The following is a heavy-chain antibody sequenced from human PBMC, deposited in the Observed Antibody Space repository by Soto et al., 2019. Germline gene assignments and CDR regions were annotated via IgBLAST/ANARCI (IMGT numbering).Heavy chain of an antibody. V-gene: IGHV1-18*01. J-gene: IGHJ4*02. D-gene: IGHD1-26*01. CDR1: GATLDTFINFG. CDR2: ISADNGNT. Sequence: GASVKVSCKASGATLDTFINFGITWVRRAPGQGLEWMGGISADNGNTHYAQELQGRLTITADASTSTAYMELRSLRSDDTAVYYCARDKGWEPTDYWGQGTLVTVSS. CDR3: ARDKGWEPTDY.